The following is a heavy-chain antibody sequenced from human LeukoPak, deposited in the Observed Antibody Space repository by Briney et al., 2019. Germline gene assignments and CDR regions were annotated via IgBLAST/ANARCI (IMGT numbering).Heavy chain of an antibody. CDR3: VSGGWELDY. V-gene: IGHV3-7*01. CDR2: IKEAGTQK. Sequence: PGGSLRLSCAASGFSFQYYWVAGVRQAPGMGLEWVAHIKEAGTQKFYVDSVKGRFTISKDDARNALYLQMNSLRDEDPAIYYCVSGGWELDYWGQGTLVIVSS. D-gene: IGHD6-19*01. CDR1: GFSFQYYW. J-gene: IGHJ4*02.